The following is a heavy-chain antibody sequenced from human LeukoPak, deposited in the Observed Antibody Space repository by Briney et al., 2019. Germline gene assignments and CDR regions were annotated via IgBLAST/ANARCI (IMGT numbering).Heavy chain of an antibody. CDR1: GGSISSYY. D-gene: IGHD3-22*01. Sequence: SETLSLTCTVSGGSISSYYWSWIRQPPGKGLEWIGYIYYSGSTNYNPSLKSRVTISVDTSKNQFSLKLSSVTAADTAVYYCARGNHYYDSSPLDYWGQGTLVTVSS. J-gene: IGHJ4*02. CDR3: ARGNHYYDSSPLDY. V-gene: IGHV4-59*01. CDR2: IYYSGST.